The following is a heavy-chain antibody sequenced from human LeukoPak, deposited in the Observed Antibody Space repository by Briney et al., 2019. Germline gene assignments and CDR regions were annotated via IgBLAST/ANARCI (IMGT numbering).Heavy chain of an antibody. V-gene: IGHV4-59*08. CDR3: ARRGYASSWSFDY. CDR2: IYYSGST. D-gene: IGHD6-13*01. Sequence: PGGSLRLSCSASEFTLRDAWMNWVRQAPGKGLEWIGYIYYSGSTKYNPSLKSRVTISVDTSKNQFSLKLSSVTAADTAVYYCARRGYASSWSFDYWGQGTLVTVSS. CDR1: EFTLRDAW. J-gene: IGHJ4*02.